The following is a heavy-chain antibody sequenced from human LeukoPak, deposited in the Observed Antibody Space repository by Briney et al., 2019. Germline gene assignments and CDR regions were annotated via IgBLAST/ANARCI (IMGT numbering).Heavy chain of an antibody. CDR1: GFTFSNAW. CDR2: IKTQSDGGTT. J-gene: IGHJ4*02. CDR3: ITDHGPFGFDY. Sequence: KSGGSLRLSCAASGFTFSNAWMSWVRQAPGKGLEWVGRIKTQSDGGTTDYAAPVKGRFTISRDDSKNTLHLQMNSLKTEDTALYYCITDHGPFGFDYWGQGTLVIVSS. V-gene: IGHV3-15*01. D-gene: IGHD3-10*01.